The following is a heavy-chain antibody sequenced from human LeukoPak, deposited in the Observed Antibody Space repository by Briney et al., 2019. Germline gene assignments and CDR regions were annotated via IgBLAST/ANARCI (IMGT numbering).Heavy chain of an antibody. D-gene: IGHD3-22*01. CDR1: GFTFSSYG. CDR2: ISYDGSNK. CDR3: AKVGSGYYDHLDF. Sequence: GGSLRLSCAASGFTFSSYGMHWVRQAPGKGLEWVAVISYDGSNKYYADSVKGRFTISRDNSKNTLYLQMNSLRAEDTAVYYCAKVGSGYYDHLDFWGQGTLVTVSS. V-gene: IGHV3-30*18. J-gene: IGHJ4*02.